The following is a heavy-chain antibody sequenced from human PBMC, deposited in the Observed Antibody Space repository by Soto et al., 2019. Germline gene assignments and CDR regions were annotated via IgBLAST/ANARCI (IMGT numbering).Heavy chain of an antibody. V-gene: IGHV4-30-4*01. J-gene: IGHJ6*02. Sequence: SETLSLTCTVSGGSISSGDYYWSWIRQPPGKGLEWIGYIYYSGSTYYNPSLKSRVTISVDTSKNQFSLKLSSVTAADTAVYYCARRRRNVGYYYYGMDVWGQGTTVTVSS. CDR1: GGSISSGDYY. D-gene: IGHD1-1*01. CDR2: IYYSGST. CDR3: ARRRRNVGYYYYGMDV.